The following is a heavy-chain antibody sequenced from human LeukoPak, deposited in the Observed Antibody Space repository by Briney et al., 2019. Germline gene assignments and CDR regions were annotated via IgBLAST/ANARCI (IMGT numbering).Heavy chain of an antibody. CDR3: ARAATMIVVVIPPDAFDI. CDR2: INPNSGGT. V-gene: IGHV1-2*02. D-gene: IGHD3-22*01. J-gene: IGHJ3*02. Sequence: GASVTVSCKASGYTFTGYYMHWVRQAPGQGLEWMGWINPNSGGTNYAQKFQGRVTMTRDTSISTAYMELSRLRSDDTAVYYCARAATMIVVVIPPDAFDIWGQGTMVTVSS. CDR1: GYTFTGYY.